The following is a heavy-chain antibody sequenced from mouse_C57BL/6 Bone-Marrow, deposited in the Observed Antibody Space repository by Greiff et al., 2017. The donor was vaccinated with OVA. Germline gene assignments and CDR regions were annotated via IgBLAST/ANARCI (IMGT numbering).Heavy chain of an antibody. CDR1: GYTFTNYW. Sequence: VQLQPSGAELVRPGTSVKMSCKASGYTFTNYWIGWAKQRPGHGLEWIGDIYPGGGYTNYNEKFKGKATLTADKSSSTAYMQFSSLTSEDSAIYYCARSGEVTTYYAMDYWGQGTSVTVSS. D-gene: IGHD2-2*01. V-gene: IGHV1-63*01. CDR2: IYPGGGYT. CDR3: ARSGEVTTYYAMDY. J-gene: IGHJ4*01.